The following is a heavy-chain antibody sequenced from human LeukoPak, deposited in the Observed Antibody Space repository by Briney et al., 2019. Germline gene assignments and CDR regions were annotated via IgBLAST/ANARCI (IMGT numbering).Heavy chain of an antibody. J-gene: IGHJ6*03. CDR3: ARELQLWSRYYYYYMDV. D-gene: IGHD5-18*01. CDR1: GGSISSGSYY. V-gene: IGHV4-61*02. Sequence: SETLSLICTVSGGSISSGSYYWSWIRQPAGKGLEWIGRIYTSGSTNYNPSLKSRVTISVDTSKNQFSLKLSSVTAADTAVYYCARELQLWSRYYYYYMDVWGKGTTVTVSS. CDR2: IYTSGST.